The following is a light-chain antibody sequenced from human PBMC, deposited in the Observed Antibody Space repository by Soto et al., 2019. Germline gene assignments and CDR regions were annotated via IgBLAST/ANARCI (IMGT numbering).Light chain of an antibody. CDR2: EGS. J-gene: IGLJ3*02. CDR1: SSDVGSYNL. V-gene: IGLV2-23*01. Sequence: QSALTQPASVSGSPGQSITISCTGTSSDVGSYNLVSWYQQHPGNAPKLMIYEGSKRPSGVSYRFFGSKSGNTASLTISGLQAEDEADYYCCSFARGSTLVFGGGTKLTVL. CDR3: CSFARGSTLV.